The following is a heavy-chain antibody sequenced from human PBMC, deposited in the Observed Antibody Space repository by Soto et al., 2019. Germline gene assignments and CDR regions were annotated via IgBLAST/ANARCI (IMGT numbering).Heavy chain of an antibody. D-gene: IGHD3-22*01. CDR3: GKNYDSGGYPAAPGY. CDR2: ISGSGGST. J-gene: IGHJ4*02. CDR1: GFTFSSYA. V-gene: IGHV3-23*01. Sequence: PGGSLRLSCAASGFTFSSYAMSWVRQAPGKGLEWVSAISGSGGSTYYADSGKGRFTISRDNSKNTLYLQMNSLRAEDTAVYYCGKNYDSGGYPAAPGYWGQGTLVTVS.